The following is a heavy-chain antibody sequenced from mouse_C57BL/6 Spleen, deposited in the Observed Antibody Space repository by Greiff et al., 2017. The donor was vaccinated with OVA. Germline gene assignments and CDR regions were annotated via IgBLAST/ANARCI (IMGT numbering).Heavy chain of an antibody. CDR1: GFTFSDYY. CDR2: INYDGSST. Sequence: EVHLVESEGGLVQPGSSMKLSCTASGFTFSDYYMAWVRQVPEKGLEWVANINYDGSSTYYLDSLKSRFIISRDNAKNILYLQMSSLKSEDTATYYCARERLGGAMDYWGQGTSVTVSS. CDR3: ARERLGGAMDY. J-gene: IGHJ4*01. D-gene: IGHD2-2*01. V-gene: IGHV5-16*01.